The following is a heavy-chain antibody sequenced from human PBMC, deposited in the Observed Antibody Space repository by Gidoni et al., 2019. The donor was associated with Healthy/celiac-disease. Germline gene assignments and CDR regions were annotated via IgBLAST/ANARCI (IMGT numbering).Heavy chain of an antibody. Sequence: QLQLQESGPGLMKPSSTLSLTCTVSGGSISSSRYYWCWIRRPPGKGLEWIVSIYYSGSTYYNPSLKSRVTISVDTPKNKFSLKLSSVTAADTAVYYCARHGQIITMERKGGFDLWGRGTLVTVSS. J-gene: IGHJ2*01. D-gene: IGHD3-10*01. CDR3: ARHGQIITMERKGGFDL. CDR1: GGSISSSRYY. V-gene: IGHV4-39*01. CDR2: IYYSGST.